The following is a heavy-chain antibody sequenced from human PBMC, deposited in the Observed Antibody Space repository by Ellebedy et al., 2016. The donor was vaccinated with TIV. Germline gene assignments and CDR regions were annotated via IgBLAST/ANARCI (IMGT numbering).Heavy chain of an antibody. Sequence: MPLETLSLTCTVSGGSISSYYWSWIRQPPGKGLEWIGYIYYSGSTNYNPSLKSRVTISVDTSKNQFSLKLSSVTAADTAVYYCAREKTVVVKYYFDYWGQGTLVTVSS. CDR1: GGSISSYY. V-gene: IGHV4-59*12. J-gene: IGHJ4*02. CDR2: IYYSGST. D-gene: IGHD3-22*01. CDR3: AREKTVVVKYYFDY.